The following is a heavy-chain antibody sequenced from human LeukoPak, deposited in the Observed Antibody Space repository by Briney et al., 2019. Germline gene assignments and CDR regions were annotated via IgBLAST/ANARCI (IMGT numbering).Heavy chain of an antibody. CDR1: GYTSNVFY. CDR3: AREGSKALDTNWFDP. V-gene: IGHV1-2*02. CDR2: IIPNIGAT. Sequence: ASVKGSCKATGYTSNVFYMHWVRQAPEKGLGWMGWIIPNIGATNYAPNFQGRANMTRDSSISTAYLDLERLPFNAMAVYYCAREGSKALDTNWFDPWGQGTPVTVSS. D-gene: IGHD3-10*01. J-gene: IGHJ5*02.